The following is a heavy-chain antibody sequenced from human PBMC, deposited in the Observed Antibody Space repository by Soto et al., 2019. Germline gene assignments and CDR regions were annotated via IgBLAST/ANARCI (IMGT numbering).Heavy chain of an antibody. J-gene: IGHJ6*02. D-gene: IGHD2-15*01. CDR3: ARARYCSGGSCYRGYYYGMDV. CDR2: INPSGGST. Sequence: ASVKVSCKASGYTFTSYYMHWVRQSPGQGLEWMGIINPSGGSTSYAQKFQGRVTMTRDTSTSTVYMELSSLRSEDTAVYYCARARYCSGGSCYRGYYYGMDVWGQGTTVTVSS. CDR1: GYTFTSYY. V-gene: IGHV1-46*01.